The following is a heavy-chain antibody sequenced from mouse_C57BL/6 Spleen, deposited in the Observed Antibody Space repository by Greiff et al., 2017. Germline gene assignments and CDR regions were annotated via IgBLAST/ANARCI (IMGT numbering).Heavy chain of an antibody. V-gene: IGHV5-12*01. CDR3: ARGGYGNDYYAMDY. CDR1: GFTFSDYY. CDR2: ISNGGGST. D-gene: IGHD2-10*02. J-gene: IGHJ4*01. Sequence: EVQLVESGGGLVQPGGSLKLSCAASGFTFSDYYMYWVRQTPEKRLEWVAYISNGGGSTYYPDTVKGRFTISRDNAKNTLYLQMSRLKSEDTAMYYCARGGYGNDYYAMDYWGQGTSVTVSS.